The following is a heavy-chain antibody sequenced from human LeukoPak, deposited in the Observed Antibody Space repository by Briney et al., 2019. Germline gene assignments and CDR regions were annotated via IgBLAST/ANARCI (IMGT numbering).Heavy chain of an antibody. CDR3: ARVGLELDYGDASYYYYMDV. CDR1: GYTFTSYD. D-gene: IGHD4-17*01. Sequence: ASVKVSCKASGYTFTSYDTNWGRQATGQGLEWMGWMNPNSGNTGYAQKFQVRVTMTKNTSISTAYMELSSLRSEDTAVYYCARVGLELDYGDASYYYYMDVWGKGTAVTISS. V-gene: IGHV1-8*01. J-gene: IGHJ6*03. CDR2: MNPNSGNT.